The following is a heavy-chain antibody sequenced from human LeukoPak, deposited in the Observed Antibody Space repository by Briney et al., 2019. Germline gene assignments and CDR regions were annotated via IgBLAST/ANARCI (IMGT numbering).Heavy chain of an antibody. J-gene: IGHJ4*02. V-gene: IGHV3-21*01. CDR1: RFTFSSYS. CDR3: AKDDNEQWRQLESEFDY. Sequence: GGSLRLSCAASRFTFSSYSMNWVRQAPGKGLEWVSSISSTSSYIYYADSVKGRFTISRDNAKNSLYLQMNSLRAEDTAVYYCAKDDNEQWRQLESEFDYWGQGTLVTVSS. D-gene: IGHD2-15*01. CDR2: ISSTSSYI.